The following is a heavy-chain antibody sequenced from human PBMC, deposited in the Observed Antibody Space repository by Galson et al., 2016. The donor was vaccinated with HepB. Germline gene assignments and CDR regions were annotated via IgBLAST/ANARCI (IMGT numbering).Heavy chain of an antibody. J-gene: IGHJ6*02. CDR3: AKDERGSYYYYGMDV. D-gene: IGHD1-26*01. V-gene: IGHV3-30*18. Sequence: SLRLSCAASGFTFSSYGMHWVRQAPGKGLEWVALISYDANNKYYADSVKGRFTISRDNSKNTLYLEMNSLGAEDTAVYYCAKDERGSYYYYGMDVWGQGTTVTVSS. CDR2: ISYDANNK. CDR1: GFTFSSYG.